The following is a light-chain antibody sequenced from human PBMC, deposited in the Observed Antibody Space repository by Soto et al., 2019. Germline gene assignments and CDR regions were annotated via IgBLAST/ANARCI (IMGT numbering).Light chain of an antibody. CDR2: AAS. CDR3: QQYYSYPRT. CDR1: QDVSTW. J-gene: IGKJ1*01. Sequence: IQMTQSPSSVSASVGDRVTITCRASQDVSTWLAWYQQKPGKAPKLLIYAASTLQSGVPSRFSGSGSGTDFTLTISCLQSEDFATYYCQQYYSYPRTFGQGTKVDIK. V-gene: IGKV1-8*01.